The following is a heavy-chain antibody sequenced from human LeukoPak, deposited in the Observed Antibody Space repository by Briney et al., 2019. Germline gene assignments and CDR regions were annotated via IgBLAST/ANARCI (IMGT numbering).Heavy chain of an antibody. Sequence: GGSLRLSCAASGFTFSSYWMHWVRQAPGKGLVWVSRINSDGGSTNYADSVKGRFTISRDNAKSTLYLQMNSLRAEDTAVYYCARDPNYYDSSGYVDYWGQGTLVTVSS. CDR1: GFTFSSYW. V-gene: IGHV3-74*01. J-gene: IGHJ4*02. CDR2: INSDGGST. D-gene: IGHD3-22*01. CDR3: ARDPNYYDSSGYVDY.